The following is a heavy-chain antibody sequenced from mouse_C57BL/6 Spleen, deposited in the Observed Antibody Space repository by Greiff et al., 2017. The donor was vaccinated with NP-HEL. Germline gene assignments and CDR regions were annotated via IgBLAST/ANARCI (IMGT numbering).Heavy chain of an antibody. D-gene: IGHD3-2*02. V-gene: IGHV1-74*01. CDR3: AILPDSSGPAWFAY. Sequence: QVQLQQSGADLVKPGASVKVSCMASGYTFTSYWMHWVKQRPGQGLEWIGRIHLSASDTNYNQKFKGKATLTVDKSSSTADMQLSSLTSEDSAVYYCAILPDSSGPAWFAYWGQGTLVTVSA. CDR1: GYTFTSYW. J-gene: IGHJ3*01. CDR2: IHLSASDT.